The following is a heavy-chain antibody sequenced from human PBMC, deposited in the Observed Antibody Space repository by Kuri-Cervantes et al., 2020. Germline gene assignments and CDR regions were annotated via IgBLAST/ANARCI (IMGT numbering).Heavy chain of an antibody. Sequence: GESLKISCAASGFTFSSYDMHWVRQATGKGLEWVSAIGTAGDTYYPGSVKGRFTISRENAKNSLYLQMNSLRAEDTAVYYCAREDLEHGAWFGELFGIDYWGQGTLVTVSS. CDR3: AREDLEHGAWFGELFGIDY. J-gene: IGHJ4*02. CDR1: GFTFSSYD. D-gene: IGHD3-10*01. V-gene: IGHV3-13*01. CDR2: IGTAGDT.